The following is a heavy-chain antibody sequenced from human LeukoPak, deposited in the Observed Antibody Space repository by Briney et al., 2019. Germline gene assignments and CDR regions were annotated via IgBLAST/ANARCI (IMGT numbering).Heavy chain of an antibody. J-gene: IGHJ4*02. CDR1: GGSISSSSYY. V-gene: IGHV4-39*01. Sequence: KPSETLSLTCTVSGGSISSSSYYWGWIRQPPGKGLEWIGSIYYSGSTYYNPSLKSRVTISVDTSKNQFSLKLSSVTAADTAVYYCARLLYSYGVYFDYWGQGTLVTVSS. CDR3: ARLLYSYGVYFDY. D-gene: IGHD5-18*01. CDR2: IYYSGST.